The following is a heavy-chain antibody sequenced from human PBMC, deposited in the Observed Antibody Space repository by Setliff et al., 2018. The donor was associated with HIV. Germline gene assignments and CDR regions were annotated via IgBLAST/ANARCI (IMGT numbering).Heavy chain of an antibody. D-gene: IGHD3-10*01. J-gene: IGHJ5*02. CDR2: ISAYNGNT. V-gene: IGHV1-18*01. CDR1: GYTFTNFG. Sequence: ASVKVSCKASGYTFTNFGITWVRQAPGQGLEWMGWISAYNGNTNFGQKYQGRVTMTTDTSTSTAYMELRSLRSDDTAVYYCASAPVGLTVWFGETQNWFDPWGQGTLVTVSS. CDR3: ASAPVGLTVWFGETQNWFDP.